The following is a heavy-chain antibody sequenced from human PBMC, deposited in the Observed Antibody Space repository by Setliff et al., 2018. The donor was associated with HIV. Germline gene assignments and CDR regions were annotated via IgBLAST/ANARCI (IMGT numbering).Heavy chain of an antibody. CDR3: ARGQGVHFWVNDAFDI. V-gene: IGHV1-69*06. Sequence: GASVKVSCKASGGTFGSYAISWVRQAPGQGLEWLGGIIPIFETTNYARKFQGRVTITADKSTSTIYMELSSLRSDDTAVYYCARGQGVHFWVNDAFDIWGQGTMVTVSS. J-gene: IGHJ3*02. D-gene: IGHD3-10*01. CDR2: IIPIFETT. CDR1: GGTFGSYA.